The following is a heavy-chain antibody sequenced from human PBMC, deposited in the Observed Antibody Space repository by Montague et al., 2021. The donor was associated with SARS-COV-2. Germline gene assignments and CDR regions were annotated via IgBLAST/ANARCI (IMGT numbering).Heavy chain of an antibody. Sequence: SLRLSCAASQFTFSSYAMSWVRQAPGKGLEWVSTISGGGSSTYYADSVKGRFTISRDNSKNTLYLQMNSLRAEDTAVYYCAKGPSKYSVYDRYFAYWGQGTPVTVSS. J-gene: IGHJ4*02. V-gene: IGHV3-23*01. CDR3: AKGPSKYSVYDRYFAY. CDR2: ISGGGSST. D-gene: IGHD5/OR15-5a*01. CDR1: QFTFSSYA.